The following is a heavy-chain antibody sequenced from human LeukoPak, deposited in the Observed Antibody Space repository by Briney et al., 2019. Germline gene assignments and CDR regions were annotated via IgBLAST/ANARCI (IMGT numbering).Heavy chain of an antibody. V-gene: IGHV3-33*06. D-gene: IGHD1-26*01. CDR2: IWYDGSNK. J-gene: IGHJ4*02. CDR3: AKYGPQDSGSSHFDY. CDR1: GFTFSSYG. Sequence: PGRSLRLSCAASGFTFSSYGMHWVRQAPGKGLEWVAVIWYDGSNKYYADSVKGRFTISRDNSKNTLFLQMNSLRAEDTAIYYCAKYGPQDSGSSHFDYWGQGALVTVSS.